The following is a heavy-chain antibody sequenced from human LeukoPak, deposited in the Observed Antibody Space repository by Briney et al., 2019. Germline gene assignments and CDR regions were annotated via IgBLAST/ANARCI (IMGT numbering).Heavy chain of an antibody. J-gene: IGHJ3*02. CDR3: AREGDDDYSDAFYI. V-gene: IGHV3-21*01. CDR2: ISSSSSYI. D-gene: IGHD2-15*01. Sequence: PGGSLRLFCAASGFTFSSYSMNWVRQAPGKGLEWVSSISSSSSYIYYADSVKGRITISTDTAKNSLYLQMNSLRAEDTTVYYFAREGDDDYSDAFYIWGQGTMVTVSS. CDR1: GFTFSSYS.